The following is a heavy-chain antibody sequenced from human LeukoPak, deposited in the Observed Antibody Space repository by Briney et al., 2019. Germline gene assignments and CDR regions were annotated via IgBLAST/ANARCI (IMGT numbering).Heavy chain of an antibody. CDR3: ARGVQLWYWFDP. Sequence: GGSLRLSCAASGFTFSSYSMNWVRQAPGKGLEWVSSISSSSSYIYYADSVKGRFTISRDNAKNSLYLQMNSLRAEDTAVYYCARGVQLWYWFDPWGQGTLVTVYS. V-gene: IGHV3-21*01. CDR1: GFTFSSYS. D-gene: IGHD5-18*01. CDR2: ISSSSSYI. J-gene: IGHJ5*02.